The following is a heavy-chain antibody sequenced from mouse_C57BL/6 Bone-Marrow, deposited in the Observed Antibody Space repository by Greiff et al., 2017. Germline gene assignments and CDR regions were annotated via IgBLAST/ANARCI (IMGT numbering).Heavy chain of an antibody. CDR2: IYPTSGRT. D-gene: IGHD4-1*01. CDR3: ARSHPLGRSFDY. Sequence: QVQLQQPGAELVKPGASVKMSCKASGYTFTSYWITWVKQRPGQGLEWIGDIYPTSGRTNYNGKFKSKAILTVNTTSNTAYMQLSSLTSEDSAVFYCARSHPLGRSFDYWGQGTTLTVSS. V-gene: IGHV1-55*01. J-gene: IGHJ2*01. CDR1: GYTFTSYW.